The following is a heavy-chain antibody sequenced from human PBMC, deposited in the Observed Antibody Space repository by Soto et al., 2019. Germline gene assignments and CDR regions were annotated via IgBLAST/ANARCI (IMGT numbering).Heavy chain of an antibody. Sequence: ASVKVSCKASGYTFTSYYMHWVRQAPGQGLEWMGIINPSGGSTSYAQKFQGRVTMTRDTSTRTVYMELSSLRSEDTDVYYCARAGQWLTGHKWFDPWGQGTLVTFSS. CDR1: GYTFTSYY. V-gene: IGHV1-46*01. CDR3: ARAGQWLTGHKWFDP. D-gene: IGHD6-19*01. J-gene: IGHJ5*02. CDR2: INPSGGST.